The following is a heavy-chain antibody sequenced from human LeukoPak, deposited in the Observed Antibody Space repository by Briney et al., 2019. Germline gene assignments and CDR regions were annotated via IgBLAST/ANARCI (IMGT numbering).Heavy chain of an antibody. CDR1: GGNFNNFA. CDR3: ARDSGHAVLVPRGFDI. D-gene: IGHD2-8*02. Sequence: SVKVSCEASGGNFNNFAVTWVRQAPGQGLVWVGRIIPLSGTANFAQEFQGRVSITADKSTSTAYMELRSLRSEDTAVYYCARDSGHAVLVPRGFDIWGQGTMVTVSS. CDR2: IIPLSGTA. V-gene: IGHV1-69*06. J-gene: IGHJ3*02.